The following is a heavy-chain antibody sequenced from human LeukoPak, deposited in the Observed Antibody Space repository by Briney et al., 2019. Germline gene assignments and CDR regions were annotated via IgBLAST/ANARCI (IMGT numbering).Heavy chain of an antibody. V-gene: IGHV3-23*01. D-gene: IGHD1-26*01. CDR2: ISGSGGST. Sequence: GGSLRLSCAASGFTFSSYGMSWVRQAPGKGLEWVSAISGSGGSTYYADSVKGRFTISRDNAKNSLYLQMNSVTAEDTALYYCAKDIGSGSYYQFDYWGQGTLVTISS. CDR3: AKDIGSGSYYQFDY. J-gene: IGHJ4*02. CDR1: GFTFSSYG.